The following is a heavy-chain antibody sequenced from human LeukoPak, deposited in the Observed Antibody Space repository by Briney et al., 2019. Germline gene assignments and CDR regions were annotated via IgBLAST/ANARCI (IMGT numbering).Heavy chain of an antibody. D-gene: IGHD3-22*01. CDR3: ARQAYDSSGYYLGY. CDR2: ISWNSGSI. V-gene: IGHV3-9*01. J-gene: IGHJ4*02. Sequence: PGGSLRLSCAASGFTFDDYAMHWVRQAPGKGLEWVSGISWNSGSIGYADSVKGRFTISRDNAKNTLYLQMNSLRAEDTAVYYCARQAYDSSGYYLGYWGQGTLVTVSS. CDR1: GFTFDDYA.